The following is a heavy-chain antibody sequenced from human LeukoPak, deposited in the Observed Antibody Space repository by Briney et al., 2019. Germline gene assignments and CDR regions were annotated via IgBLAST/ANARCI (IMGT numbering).Heavy chain of an antibody. J-gene: IGHJ4*02. Sequence: GGSLRLSCAASGFTFSSYSMNWVRQAQGKGLEWVSSISSSGSYIYYADSVKGRFTISRDNAKNSLYLQMNSLRAEDTAVYYCARDQQFYSSSGFDYWGQGTLVTVSS. D-gene: IGHD6-6*01. CDR2: ISSSGSYI. V-gene: IGHV3-21*01. CDR3: ARDQQFYSSSGFDY. CDR1: GFTFSSYS.